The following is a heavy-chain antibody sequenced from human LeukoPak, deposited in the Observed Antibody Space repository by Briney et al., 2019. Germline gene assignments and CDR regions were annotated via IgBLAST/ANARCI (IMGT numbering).Heavy chain of an antibody. Sequence: GGSLRLSCAASGFTFSSYSMNWVRQAPGKGLEWVSSISSSSSYIYYADSVKGRFTISRDNAKNSLYLQMNSLRAEDTAVYYCARVVVVAATHERDYYYYMDVWGKGTTVTVSS. CDR1: GFTFSSYS. J-gene: IGHJ6*03. CDR2: ISSSSSYI. CDR3: ARVVVVAATHERDYYYYMDV. D-gene: IGHD2-15*01. V-gene: IGHV3-21*01.